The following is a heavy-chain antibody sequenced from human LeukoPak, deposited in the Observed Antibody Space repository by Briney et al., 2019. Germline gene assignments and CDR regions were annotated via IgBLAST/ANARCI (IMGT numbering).Heavy chain of an antibody. CDR3: AKDLMWIYDALDV. D-gene: IGHD2-8*01. Sequence: PGGSLRLSCAASGFTFSSYTMSWVRQAPGKGLEWVSGISGGGGSTYYADSVKGRFTISRDNSKNTLYLQMDSLRAEDTAVYYCAKDLMWIYDALDVWGQGTTVTVSS. V-gene: IGHV3-23*01. CDR2: ISGGGGST. CDR1: GFTFSSYT. J-gene: IGHJ6*02.